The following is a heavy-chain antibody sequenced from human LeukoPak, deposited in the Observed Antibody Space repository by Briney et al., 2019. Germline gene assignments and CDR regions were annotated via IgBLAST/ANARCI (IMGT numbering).Heavy chain of an antibody. CDR1: GYTFTSYY. J-gene: IGHJ4*02. CDR2: INPSGGST. Sequence: ASVKVSCKASGYTFTSYYMHWVRQAPGQGLEWMGIINPSGGSTSYAQKFQGRVTMTRDTSTSTVYMELSSLRSEDTAVYYCAREDYYDSSGFSPLLDYWGQGTLVTVS. CDR3: AREDYYDSSGFSPLLDY. V-gene: IGHV1-46*01. D-gene: IGHD3-22*01.